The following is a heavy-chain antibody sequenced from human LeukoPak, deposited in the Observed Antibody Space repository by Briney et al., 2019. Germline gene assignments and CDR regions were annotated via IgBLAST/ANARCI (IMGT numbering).Heavy chain of an antibody. V-gene: IGHV3-48*02. J-gene: IGHJ4*02. CDR1: GFTFSRYR. Sequence: GGSLRLSCVASGFTFSRYRMNWVRQAPGKGLEWVSYISSSSSTIYYADSVKGRFTISRDNDKNSLYLQMNSLRDEDTAVYFCAKGAPIGWAVVDYWGQGTLVTVSS. CDR2: ISSSSSTI. CDR3: AKGAPIGWAVVDY. D-gene: IGHD6-19*01.